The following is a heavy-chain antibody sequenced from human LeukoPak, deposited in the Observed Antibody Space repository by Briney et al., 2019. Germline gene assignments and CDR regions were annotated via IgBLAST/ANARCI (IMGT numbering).Heavy chain of an antibody. CDR3: ARVCYCSGGSCYSLGHIWFDP. J-gene: IGHJ5*02. CDR1: GFTFSSYE. V-gene: IGHV3-48*03. CDR2: ISSSGSTI. D-gene: IGHD2-15*01. Sequence: GGSLRLSCAASGFTFSSYEMNWVRQAPGKGLEWVSYISSSGSTIYYADSVKGRFTISRDNAKNSLYLQMNSLRAEDTAVYYCARVCYCSGGSCYSLGHIWFDPWGQGTLVTVSS.